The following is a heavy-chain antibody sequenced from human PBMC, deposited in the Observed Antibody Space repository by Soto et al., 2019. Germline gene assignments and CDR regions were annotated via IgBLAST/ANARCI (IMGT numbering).Heavy chain of an antibody. CDR2: ISYDESSR. CDR3: AKDLSPGKFLPAAN. V-gene: IGHV3-30*18. J-gene: IGHJ4*02. CDR1: GFTFTNFG. Sequence: GGSLRLSCAASGFTFTNFGMHWVRQAPGKGLEWVAVISYDESSRYYADSVKGRFTISRDTSKNTLYLQMNSLRPEDTAVYYCAKDLSPGKFLPAANWGQGTLVTVSS. D-gene: IGHD3-3*01.